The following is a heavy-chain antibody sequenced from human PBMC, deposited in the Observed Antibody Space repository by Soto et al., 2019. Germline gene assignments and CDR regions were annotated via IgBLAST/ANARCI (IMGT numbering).Heavy chain of an antibody. CDR3: ARGNALDV. V-gene: IGHV6-1*01. CDR2: TYYRSKWFH. Sequence: QTLSLTCAISGDRVSSDITSWNLIRQSPSRGLEWLGRTYYRSKWFHDYAASVKSRITINPDTSKNQFSLELNSMTPEDTAVYYCARGNALDVWGQGTVVTISS. CDR1: GDRVSSDITS. D-gene: IGHD3-10*01. J-gene: IGHJ3*01.